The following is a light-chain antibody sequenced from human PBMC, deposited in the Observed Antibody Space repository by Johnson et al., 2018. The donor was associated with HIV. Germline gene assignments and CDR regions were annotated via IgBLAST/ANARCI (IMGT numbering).Light chain of an antibody. CDR3: GTWDNSVSGFV. CDR2: ENN. CDR1: SSDMGNYA. J-gene: IGLJ1*01. Sequence: HSVLTQPPSVSAAPGQKVTISCSGSSSDMGNYAVSWYQQLPGTAPKLLIYENNKRPSGIPDRFSGSKSGTSATLGITGLQTGDEADYYCGTWDNSVSGFVFGTVTKVTVL. V-gene: IGLV1-51*02.